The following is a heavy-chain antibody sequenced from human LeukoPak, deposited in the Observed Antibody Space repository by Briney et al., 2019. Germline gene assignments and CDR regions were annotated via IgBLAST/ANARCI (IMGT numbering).Heavy chain of an antibody. J-gene: IGHJ4*02. D-gene: IGHD2-21*02. CDR3: ARTRLGYCGGDCSSGDY. CDR2: ISAYNGNT. Sequence: APVKVSCKASGYTFTGYYMHWVRQAPGQGLEWMGWISAYNGNTNYAQKLQGRVTMTTDTSTSTAYMELRSLRSDDTAVYYCARTRLGYCGGDCSSGDYWGQGTLVTVSS. CDR1: GYTFTGYY. V-gene: IGHV1-18*04.